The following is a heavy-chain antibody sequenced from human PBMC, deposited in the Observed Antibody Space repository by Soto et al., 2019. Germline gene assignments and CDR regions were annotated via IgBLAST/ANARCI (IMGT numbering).Heavy chain of an antibody. V-gene: IGHV3-23*01. J-gene: IGHJ3*01. D-gene: IGHD6-19*01. Sequence: EVQLLESGGGLVQPGGSLRLSCAASGFTFSSYAMSWVRQAPGKGLEWVSAISGSGGTTYYADSVKGRCTFSRDNSKNTLYLQMNSLRAEDTAVYYCAKTANGWFSAFDLWGQATMVTVSS. CDR2: ISGSGGTT. CDR1: GFTFSSYA. CDR3: AKTANGWFSAFDL.